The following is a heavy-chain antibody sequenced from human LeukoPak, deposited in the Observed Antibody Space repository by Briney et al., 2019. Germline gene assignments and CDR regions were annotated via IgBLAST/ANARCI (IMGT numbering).Heavy chain of an antibody. CDR1: GDSISSFY. D-gene: IGHD1-26*01. J-gene: IGHJ3*01. V-gene: IGHV4-59*08. Sequence: SETLSLTCTVSGDSISSFYWSWIRQPPGKGLEWIAYIHYSGDTNYNPSLKSRVTISLDTSKSQFSLKLSSVTAADTAVYYCAHFKGGSFDFWGQGTMVTVSS. CDR2: IHYSGDT. CDR3: AHFKGGSFDF.